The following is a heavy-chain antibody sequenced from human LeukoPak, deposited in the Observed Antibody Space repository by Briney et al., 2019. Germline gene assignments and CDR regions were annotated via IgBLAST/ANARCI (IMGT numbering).Heavy chain of an antibody. D-gene: IGHD3-10*01. Sequence: GGSLRLSCAASGFTFDDYAMHWVRQAPGKGLEWVSGISWNSGSIGYADSEKGRFTISRDNAKNSLYLQMNSLRAEDTALYYCAKDIIGFGDYYYYGMDVWGQGTTVTVSS. J-gene: IGHJ6*02. V-gene: IGHV3-9*01. CDR3: AKDIIGFGDYYYYGMDV. CDR2: ISWNSGSI. CDR1: GFTFDDYA.